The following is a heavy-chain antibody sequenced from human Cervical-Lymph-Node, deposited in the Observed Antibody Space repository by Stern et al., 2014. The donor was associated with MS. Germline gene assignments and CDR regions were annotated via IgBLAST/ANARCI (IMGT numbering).Heavy chain of an antibody. CDR1: GGSVSSGSDY. Sequence: QVQLVESGPGLVKPSETVSLTCTVSGGSVSSGSDYWSWIRQPPGKRLEWIGYIFYSGSSNSNPSLRSRVTMSVDTSKNQFSLKLNSVTAADTAVYYCARLVSSVWFDDWGQGTLVTVSS. CDR3: ARLVSSVWFDD. V-gene: IGHV4-61*01. D-gene: IGHD6-25*01. CDR2: IFYSGSS. J-gene: IGHJ4*02.